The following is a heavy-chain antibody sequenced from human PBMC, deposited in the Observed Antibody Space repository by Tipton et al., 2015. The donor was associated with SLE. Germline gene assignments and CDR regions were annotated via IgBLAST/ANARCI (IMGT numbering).Heavy chain of an antibody. D-gene: IGHD2-21*01. V-gene: IGHV4-38-2*01. CDR3: ARVGCGGDCYPPYYYYGMDV. CDR1: GYSISSGYY. J-gene: IGHJ6*02. Sequence: TLSLTCAVSGYSISSGYYWGWIRQPPGKGLEWIGSIYHSGSTYYNPSLKSRVTISVDTSKNQFSLKLSSVTAADTAVYYCARVGCGGDCYPPYYYYGMDVWGQGTTVTVSS. CDR2: IYHSGST.